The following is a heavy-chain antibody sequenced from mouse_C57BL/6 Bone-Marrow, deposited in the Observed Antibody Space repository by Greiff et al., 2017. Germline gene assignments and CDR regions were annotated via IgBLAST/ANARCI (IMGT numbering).Heavy chain of an antibody. CDR2: IDPEDGET. Sequence: EVQLVESGAELVKPGASVKLSCTASGFNIKDYYMHWVKQRTEQGLEWIGRIDPEDGETKYAPKFQGKATITADTAANTAYLQLSSLTSEDTAVDYWAPQYVGKGFDVWGTGTTVTVSS. V-gene: IGHV14-2*01. D-gene: IGHD2-14*01. CDR1: GFNIKDYY. CDR3: APQYVGKGFDV. J-gene: IGHJ1*03.